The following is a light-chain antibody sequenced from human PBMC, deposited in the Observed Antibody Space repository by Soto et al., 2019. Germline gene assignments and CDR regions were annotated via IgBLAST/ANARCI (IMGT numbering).Light chain of an antibody. CDR1: SSNIEVNY. V-gene: IGLV1-47*01. CDR3: TVWDDSLRGRL. Sequence: QSVVTQPPSASGTPGPRVTLTCSGSSSNIEVNYVYWYQQVPGTAPRLLIYRDHQRPSGVPDRFSGSKSGASASLTISALRSEDEGDYYCTVWDDSLRGRLFGGGTKLTVL. J-gene: IGLJ2*01. CDR2: RDH.